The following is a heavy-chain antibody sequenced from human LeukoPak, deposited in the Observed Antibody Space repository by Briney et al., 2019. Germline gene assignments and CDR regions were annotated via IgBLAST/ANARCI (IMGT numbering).Heavy chain of an antibody. J-gene: IGHJ4*02. Sequence: GGSLRPSCAASGFTFDDYGMSWVRQAPGQGLEWVSSISSGSGYIYYADSVKGRFTISRDNAKTSLYLQMNSLRAEDTAVYYCARDGEGTSLSFFDYWGLGTLVTVSA. D-gene: IGHD3-10*01. V-gene: IGHV3-21*01. CDR3: ARDGEGTSLSFFDY. CDR2: ISSGSGYI. CDR1: GFTFDDYG.